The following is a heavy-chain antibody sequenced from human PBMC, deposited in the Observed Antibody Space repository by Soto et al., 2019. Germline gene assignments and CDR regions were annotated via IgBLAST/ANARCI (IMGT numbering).Heavy chain of an antibody. CDR2: IYYSGNT. V-gene: IGHV4-31*01. CDR3: ARDAPVALCVPNSMYV. D-gene: IGHD3-3*02. Sequence: QVQLQESGPGLVKPSQTLSLTCTVSGGSISSGYYWSWIRQHPVKGLEWIGYIYYSGNTYYNPSLKSLVSISLDTSKSQFSLKLDSVTAAATDVYYCARDAPVALCVPNSMYVWGQGTTVTVSS. CDR1: GGSISSGYY. J-gene: IGHJ6*02.